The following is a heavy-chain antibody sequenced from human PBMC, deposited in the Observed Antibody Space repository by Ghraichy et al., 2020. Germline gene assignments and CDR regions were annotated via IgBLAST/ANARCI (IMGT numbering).Heavy chain of an antibody. Sequence: GGSLRLSCAASGFTFSSYAMSWVRQAPGKGLEWVSAISGSGGSTYYADSVKGRFTISRDNSKNTLYLQMNSLRAEDTAVYYCAKDRFSEWSPQGEDYWGQGTLVTVSS. CDR3: AKDRFSEWSPQGEDY. CDR1: GFTFSSYA. D-gene: IGHD3-3*01. J-gene: IGHJ4*02. CDR2: ISGSGGST. V-gene: IGHV3-23*01.